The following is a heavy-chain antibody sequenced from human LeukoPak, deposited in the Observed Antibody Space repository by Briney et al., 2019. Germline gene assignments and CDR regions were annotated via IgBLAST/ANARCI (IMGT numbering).Heavy chain of an antibody. V-gene: IGHV4-59*08. D-gene: IGHD6-19*01. CDR3: ARVSTYSSGWYGIDY. Sequence: SETLSLTCTVSGGSISSYYWSWIRQPPGKGLEGSGYIYYSGSTNYNPSLKSRVTISVDTSKKHFSLKLSSVAAADTAVYYCARVSTYSSGWYGIDYWGQGTLVTVSS. J-gene: IGHJ4*02. CDR2: IYYSGST. CDR1: GGSISSYY.